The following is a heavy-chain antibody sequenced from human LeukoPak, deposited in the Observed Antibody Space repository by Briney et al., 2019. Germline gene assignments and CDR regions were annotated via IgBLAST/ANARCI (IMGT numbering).Heavy chain of an antibody. V-gene: IGHV3-23*01. Sequence: PGGSLRLSCAASGFTFSSYAMSWVRQAPGKGLEWVSAISGSGGSTYYADSVKGRFTISRGNSKNTLYLQMNSLRAEDTAVYYCAPRSGYYRTASWGQGTLVTVSS. D-gene: IGHD3-3*01. CDR1: GFTFSSYA. CDR2: ISGSGGST. CDR3: APRSGYYRTAS. J-gene: IGHJ5*02.